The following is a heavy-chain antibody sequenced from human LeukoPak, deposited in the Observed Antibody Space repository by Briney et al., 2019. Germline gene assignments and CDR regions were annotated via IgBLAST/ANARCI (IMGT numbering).Heavy chain of an antibody. CDR3: ATSGPRQHQWLARARLDYFDY. CDR1: GYTFTSYG. Sequence: GASVKVSCKASGYTFTSYGISWVRQAPGQGLEWMGWISAYNGNTNYAQKLQGRVTMTTDTSTSTAYMELRSLRSDDTAVYYCATSGPRQHQWLARARLDYFDYWGQGTLVTVSS. CDR2: ISAYNGNT. J-gene: IGHJ4*02. V-gene: IGHV1-18*01. D-gene: IGHD6-19*01.